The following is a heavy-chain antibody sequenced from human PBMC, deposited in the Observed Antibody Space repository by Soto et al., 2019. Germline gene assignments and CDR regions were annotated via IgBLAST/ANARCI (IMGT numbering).Heavy chain of an antibody. Sequence: PGGSLRLSCAASGFTFSSYTMNWVRRAPGKGLEWVATIGGSGDGTYYGDSVKGRFTISRDNSKNTVYLQMNSLRAEDTAIYYCARAREPSLLRGPSSYLGQGTLVTVSS. J-gene: IGHJ4*02. CDR2: IGGSGDGT. CDR3: ARAREPSLLRGPSSY. V-gene: IGHV3-23*01. D-gene: IGHD3-10*01. CDR1: GFTFSSYT.